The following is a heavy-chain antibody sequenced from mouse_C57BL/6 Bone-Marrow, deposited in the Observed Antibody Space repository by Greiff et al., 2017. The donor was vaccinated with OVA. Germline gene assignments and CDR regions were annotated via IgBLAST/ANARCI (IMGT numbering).Heavy chain of an antibody. CDR2: INPYNGGT. CDR3: AREGIYYDYPFAY. D-gene: IGHD2-4*01. Sequence: VQLQQSGPVLVKPGASVKMSCKASGYTFTDYYMNWVKQSHGKSLEWIGVINPYNGGTSYNQKFKGKATLTVDKSSSTAYMELNSLTSEDSAVYYCAREGIYYDYPFAYWGQGTLVTVSA. V-gene: IGHV1-19*01. J-gene: IGHJ3*01. CDR1: GYTFTDYY.